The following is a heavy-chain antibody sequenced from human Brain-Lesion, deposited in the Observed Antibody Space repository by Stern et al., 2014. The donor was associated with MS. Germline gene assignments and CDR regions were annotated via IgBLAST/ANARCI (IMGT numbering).Heavy chain of an antibody. CDR1: GYTFTGYY. J-gene: IGHJ4*02. D-gene: IGHD3-22*01. Sequence: QVQLGQSGAEVKKPGASVKVSCKASGYTFTGYYMPWVRQAPAQGLEWMGWIHPKSGGTNYAQKFQGWVTMTRDTSINTAYMELSRLRSDDTAVYYCATYYYDSTGYNDFWGQGTLVTVSS. V-gene: IGHV1-2*04. CDR3: ATYYYDSTGYNDF. CDR2: IHPKSGGT.